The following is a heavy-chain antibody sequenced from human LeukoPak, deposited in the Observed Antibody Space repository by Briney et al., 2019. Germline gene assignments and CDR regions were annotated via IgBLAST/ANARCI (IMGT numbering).Heavy chain of an antibody. Sequence: GGSLRLSCAASGFSFSGRWLSWVRQAPGKGLEWVANIKQDGSAKFYVASVKGRFTISSDNAKNSLYLQMNSLRGEDTAVYYCATHGHWAFDYWGQGTLVTVSS. CDR2: IKQDGSAK. CDR3: ATHGHWAFDY. D-gene: IGHD7-27*01. CDR1: GFSFSGRW. V-gene: IGHV3-7*01. J-gene: IGHJ4*02.